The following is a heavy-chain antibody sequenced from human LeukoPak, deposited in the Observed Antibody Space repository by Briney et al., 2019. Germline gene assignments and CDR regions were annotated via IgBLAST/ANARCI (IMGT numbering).Heavy chain of an antibody. Sequence: GGSLRLSCAAHGLSFNDARMSWVRQAPGKGLEWVGRIKSDTDGETTDYAAPVKGRFTISRDDSRNTVYLQMTTLKTEDTALYYCTTDPHSGYCSGVSCYPYDYWGQGTLVTVSS. V-gene: IGHV3-15*01. CDR3: TTDPHSGYCSGVSCYPYDY. J-gene: IGHJ4*02. CDR2: IKSDTDGETT. D-gene: IGHD2-15*01. CDR1: GLSFNDAR.